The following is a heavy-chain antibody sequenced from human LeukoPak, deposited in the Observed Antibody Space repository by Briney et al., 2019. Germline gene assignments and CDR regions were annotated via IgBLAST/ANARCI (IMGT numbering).Heavy chain of an antibody. J-gene: IGHJ3*01. Sequence: ASVKVSCKASGYTFTSYYMHWVRQAPGQGLEWMGIINPSGGSTSYAQKFQGRVTMTRDMSTSTVYMELSSLRSEDTAVYYCARSDYCGGDCYSTPGVFFWGQGTMVTVSS. CDR1: GYTFTSYY. D-gene: IGHD2-21*02. V-gene: IGHV1-46*01. CDR3: ARSDYCGGDCYSTPGVFF. CDR2: INPSGGST.